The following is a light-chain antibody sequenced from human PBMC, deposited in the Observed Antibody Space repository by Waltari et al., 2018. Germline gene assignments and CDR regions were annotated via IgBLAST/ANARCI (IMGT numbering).Light chain of an antibody. V-gene: IGLV3-27*01. CDR3: HAAADNNWV. CDR1: VLAEKY. J-gene: IGLJ3*02. CDR2: KDT. Sequence: YDLAQPFSVSVSPGQTATITCSGDVLAEKYVWWFQQRPGQAPTLILYKDTERPSGIPGRFSGSSSGATGTLTSRGSLLEDEADYHCHAAADNNWVFGGGTKLTVL.